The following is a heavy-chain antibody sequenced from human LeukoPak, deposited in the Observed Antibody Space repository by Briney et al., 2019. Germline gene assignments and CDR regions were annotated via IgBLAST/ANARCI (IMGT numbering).Heavy chain of an antibody. CDR2: INPNSGGT. CDR3: ARALSDP. J-gene: IGHJ5*02. V-gene: IGHV1-2*02. Sequence: GASVKVSCKASGGTFSSYEISWVRQAPGQGLEWMGWINPNSGGTNYAQKFQGRVTMTRDTSISTAYMELSRLRSDDTAVYYCARALSDPWGQGTLVTVSS. CDR1: GGTFSSYE.